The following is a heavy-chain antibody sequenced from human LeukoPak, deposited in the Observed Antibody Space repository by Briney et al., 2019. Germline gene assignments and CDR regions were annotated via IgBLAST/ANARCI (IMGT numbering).Heavy chain of an antibody. Sequence: GGSLRLSCAASGFTFSSYWMHWVRQAPGKGLVWVSRINSDGSSTSYADSVKGRFTISRDNAKDTLYLQMNSLRAEDTAVYYCARGSGPSGPFDYWGQGTLVTVSS. V-gene: IGHV3-74*01. CDR2: INSDGSST. CDR3: ARGSGPSGPFDY. J-gene: IGHJ4*02. D-gene: IGHD6-19*01. CDR1: GFTFSSYW.